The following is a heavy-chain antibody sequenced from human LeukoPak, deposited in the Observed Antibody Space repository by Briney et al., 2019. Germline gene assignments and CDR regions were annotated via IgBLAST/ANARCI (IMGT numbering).Heavy chain of an antibody. CDR2: INPNSGGT. CDR3: ARELRGVTDFDY. CDR1: GYTFTGYY. V-gene: IGHV1-2*02. Sequence: ASVKVSFTASGYTFTGYYMHWVRQAPGQGLEWMGWINPNSGGTNYARKFQGRVTMTRDTSISTAYMELSRLRSDDTAVYYCARELRGVTDFDYGGQGTTVTVSS. J-gene: IGHJ4*03. D-gene: IGHD3-10*01.